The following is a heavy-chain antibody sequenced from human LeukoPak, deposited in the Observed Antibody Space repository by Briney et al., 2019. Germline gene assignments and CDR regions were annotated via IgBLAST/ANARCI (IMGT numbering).Heavy chain of an antibody. V-gene: IGHV4-59*08. D-gene: IGHD5-12*01. J-gene: IGHJ4*02. Sequence: SETLSLTCTVSGGSLSTYYWSWIRQPPGKGLEWIGYIHYSGSTNYNPSLKSRVTISVDTSKNQFSLRLSSVTAADTAVYYCARMGGYSGYATHWGQGNLVTVSS. CDR1: GGSLSTYY. CDR2: IHYSGST. CDR3: ARMGGYSGYATH.